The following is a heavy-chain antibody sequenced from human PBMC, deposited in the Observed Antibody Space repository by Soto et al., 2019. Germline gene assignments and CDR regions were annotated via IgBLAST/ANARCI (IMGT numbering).Heavy chain of an antibody. D-gene: IGHD3-16*01. CDR3: VGFAVPASLNSDFDY. CDR1: GASISSSDYY. CDR2: IYYTGTT. J-gene: IGHJ4*02. Sequence: QLQLQESGPGLVKPSGTLSLTCAVSGASISSSDYYWGWVRQTPGKVLDWIGHIYYTGTTYYNPSLKSRVSISVDTSKREFFLKVNSVTAADTAVYFCVGFAVPASLNSDFDYWGQGTLVTVSS. V-gene: IGHV4-39*01.